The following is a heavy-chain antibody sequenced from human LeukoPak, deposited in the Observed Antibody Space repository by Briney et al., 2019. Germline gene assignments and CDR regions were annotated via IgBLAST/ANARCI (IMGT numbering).Heavy chain of an antibody. Sequence: SVKVSCKASGGTFSSYAISWVRQAPGQGLEWMGRIIPIFGIANYAQKFQGRVTITADKSTSTAYMELSSPRSEDTAVYYCATYSGSYWGGNWFDSWGQGTLVTVSS. CDR1: GGTFSSYA. CDR2: IIPIFGIA. CDR3: ATYSGSYWGGNWFDS. V-gene: IGHV1-69*04. J-gene: IGHJ5*01. D-gene: IGHD1-26*01.